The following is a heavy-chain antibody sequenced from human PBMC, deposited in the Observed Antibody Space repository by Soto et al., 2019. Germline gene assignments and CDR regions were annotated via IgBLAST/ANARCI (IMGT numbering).Heavy chain of an antibody. D-gene: IGHD2-15*01. CDR1: GFTFSSYV. Sequence: QVQLVESGGGVVQPGRSLRLSCAASGFTFSSYVMHWVRQAPGKGLEWVAIVSYDGNSKYYAESVKGRFTISRDNSRNTLSLQMNSLRAEDTAVYYCAKDWGKYCSGATCHLFDCLGQGTLVTVSS. J-gene: IGHJ4*02. CDR2: VSYDGNSK. V-gene: IGHV3-30*18. CDR3: AKDWGKYCSGATCHLFDC.